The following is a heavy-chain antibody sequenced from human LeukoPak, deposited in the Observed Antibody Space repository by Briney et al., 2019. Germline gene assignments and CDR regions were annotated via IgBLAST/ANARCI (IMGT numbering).Heavy chain of an antibody. V-gene: IGHV4-34*01. D-gene: IGHD5-12*01. Sequence: SETLSLTCTVSGGSISGYYWSWIRQPPGKGLEWIGEINHSGSTNYNPSLKSRVTISVDTSKNQFSLKLSSVTAADTAVYYCAREQVAYYYYYYMDVWGKGTTVTISS. CDR1: GGSISGYY. J-gene: IGHJ6*03. CDR2: INHSGST. CDR3: AREQVAYYYYYYMDV.